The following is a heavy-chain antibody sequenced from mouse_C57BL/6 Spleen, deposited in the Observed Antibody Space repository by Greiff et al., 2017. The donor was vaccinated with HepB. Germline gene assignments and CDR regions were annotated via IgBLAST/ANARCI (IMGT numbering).Heavy chain of an antibody. CDR3: ASPYDYEAWYFDV. J-gene: IGHJ1*03. D-gene: IGHD2-4*01. CDR1: GFTFSSYG. V-gene: IGHV5-6*01. CDR2: ISSGGSYT. Sequence: EVHLVESGGDLVKPGGSLKLSCAASGFTFSSYGMSWVRQTPDKRLEWVATISSGGSYTYYPDSVKGRFTISRDNAKNTLYLQMSSLKSEDTAMYYCASPYDYEAWYFDVWGTGTTVTVSS.